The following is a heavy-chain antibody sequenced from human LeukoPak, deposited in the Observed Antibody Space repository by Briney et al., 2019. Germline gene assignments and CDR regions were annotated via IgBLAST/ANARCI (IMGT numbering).Heavy chain of an antibody. CDR2: INSDGSST. V-gene: IGHV3-74*01. J-gene: IGHJ3*02. CDR1: GFTFSSYW. D-gene: IGHD3-9*01. CDR3: ARVPPAYYDILTGYYTAGAFDI. Sequence: GGSLRLSCAASGFTFSSYWMHWVRQAPGKGLVWVSRINSDGSSTSYADSVKGRFTISRDNAKNTLDLQMNSLRAEDTAVYYCARVPPAYYDILTGYYTAGAFDIWGQGTMVTVSS.